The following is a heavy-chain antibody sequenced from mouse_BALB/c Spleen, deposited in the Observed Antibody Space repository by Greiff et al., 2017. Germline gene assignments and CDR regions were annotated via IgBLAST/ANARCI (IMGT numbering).Heavy chain of an antibody. J-gene: IGHJ3*01. CDR3: ARAWFTMSTTTGAWFDY. Sequence: EVHLVESGGGLVKPGGSLKLSCAASGFTFSSYAMSWVRQSPEKRLEWVAEISSGGSYTYYPDTVTGRFTISRDNAKNTLYLEMSSLRSEDTAMYYCARAWFTMSTTTGAWFDYWGQGTLVTVSA. D-gene: IGHD2-4*01. CDR1: GFTFSSYA. CDR2: ISSGGSYT. V-gene: IGHV5-9-4*01.